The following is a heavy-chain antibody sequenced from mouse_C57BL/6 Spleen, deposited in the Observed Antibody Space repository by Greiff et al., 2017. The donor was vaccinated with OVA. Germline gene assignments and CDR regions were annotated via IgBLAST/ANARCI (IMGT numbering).Heavy chain of an antibody. CDR2: IYPGDGDT. J-gene: IGHJ4*01. Sequence: VQRVESGPELVKPGASVKISCKASGYAFSSSWMNWVKQRPGKGLEWIGRIYPGDGDTNYNGKFKGKATLTADKSSSTAYMQLSSLTSEDSAVYFCAGDYAMDYWGQGTSVTVSS. V-gene: IGHV1-82*01. CDR3: AGDYAMDY. CDR1: GYAFSSSW.